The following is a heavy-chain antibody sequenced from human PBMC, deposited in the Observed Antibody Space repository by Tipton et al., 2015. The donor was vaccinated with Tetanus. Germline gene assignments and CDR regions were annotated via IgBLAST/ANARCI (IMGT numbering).Heavy chain of an antibody. CDR3: ARSYSSSWYYYGMDV. CDR2: IYYSGST. Sequence: TLSLTCTVSGGSISSSSYYWGWIRQPPGKGLEWIGSIYYSGSTYHNPSLKSRVTISVDTSKNQFSLKLSSVTAADTAVYYCARSYSSSWYYYGMDVWGQGTTVTVSS. CDR1: GGSISSSSYY. D-gene: IGHD6-13*01. V-gene: IGHV4-39*07. J-gene: IGHJ6*02.